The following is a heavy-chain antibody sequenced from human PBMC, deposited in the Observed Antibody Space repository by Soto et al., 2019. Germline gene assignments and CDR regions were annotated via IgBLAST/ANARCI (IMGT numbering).Heavy chain of an antibody. V-gene: IGHV3-30*18. D-gene: IGHD3-10*01. CDR2: ISYDGSNQ. Sequence: QVQLVEAGGGVVQPGRSLRLSCAASGFTFSSYGMHWVRQAPGKGLEWVAVISYDGSNQYYADSVKGRFTISRDNSKNTLYLQMNSLRAEDTAVYYCAKDLGFGDDYWGQGTLVTVSS. CDR3: AKDLGFGDDY. J-gene: IGHJ4*02. CDR1: GFTFSSYG.